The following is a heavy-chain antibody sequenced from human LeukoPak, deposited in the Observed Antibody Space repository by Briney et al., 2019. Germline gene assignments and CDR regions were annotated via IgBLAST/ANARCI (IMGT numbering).Heavy chain of an antibody. Sequence: ASVKVSCKASGYTFTSYGISWVRQAPGQGLEWMGWISAYNGNTNYAQELQGRVTMTTDTSTSTAYMELRSLRSDDTAVYYCARADCSSTSCYEFDYWGQGTLVTVSS. D-gene: IGHD2-2*01. V-gene: IGHV1-18*01. J-gene: IGHJ4*02. CDR3: ARADCSSTSCYEFDY. CDR1: GYTFTSYG. CDR2: ISAYNGNT.